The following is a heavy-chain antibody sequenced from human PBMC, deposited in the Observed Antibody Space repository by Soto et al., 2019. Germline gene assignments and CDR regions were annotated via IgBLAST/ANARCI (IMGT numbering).Heavy chain of an antibody. V-gene: IGHV3-15*01. CDR3: TRQGRYCADSICSHYNRYHMDV. J-gene: IGHJ6*02. D-gene: IGHD2-8*02. CDR1: GFPFSIAW. Sequence: GSRRLSCAASGFPFSIAWMGWVRPAPGKGLAWVGRIKSKADGGTTDYAAPVKDRFTISRDDSTNTLHLQLNSLRTEDTAVYYCTRQGRYCADSICSHYNRYHMDVWGQGTTVTVSS. CDR2: IKSKADGGTT.